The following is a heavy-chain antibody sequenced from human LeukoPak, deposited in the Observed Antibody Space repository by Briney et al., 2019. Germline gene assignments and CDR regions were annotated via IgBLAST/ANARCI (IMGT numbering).Heavy chain of an antibody. V-gene: IGHV4-31*03. CDR3: ARDAIDSNYFDF. J-gene: IGHJ4*02. CDR1: GGSISSGGYY. D-gene: IGHD4-11*01. Sequence: SQTLSLTCTVSGGSISSGGYYWSWIRQYPGKGLEWIGYIHYSGSTYYNPSLSSRVTISVDRSTNHFSLKVSSVTAADTAVYYCARDAIDSNYFDFWGQGTLVTVSS. CDR2: IHYSGST.